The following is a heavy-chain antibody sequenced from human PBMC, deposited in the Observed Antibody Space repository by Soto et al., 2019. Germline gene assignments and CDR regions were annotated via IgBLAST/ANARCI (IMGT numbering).Heavy chain of an antibody. Sequence: SQTLSLTCAISGDSVSSNSAAWNWIRQSPSRGLEWLGRTYYRSKWYNDYAVSVKSRITINPDTSKNQFSLQLNSVTPEDTAVYYCARENIVVVVAATSPYYYYYGMDVWGQGTTVTVSS. D-gene: IGHD2-15*01. J-gene: IGHJ6*02. CDR1: GDSVSSNSAA. V-gene: IGHV6-1*01. CDR2: TYYRSKWYN. CDR3: ARENIVVVVAATSPYYYYYGMDV.